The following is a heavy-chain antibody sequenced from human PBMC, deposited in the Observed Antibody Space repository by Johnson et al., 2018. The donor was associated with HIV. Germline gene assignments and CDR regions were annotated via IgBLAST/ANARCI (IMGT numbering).Heavy chain of an antibody. J-gene: IGHJ3*02. CDR2: ITGSGGST. V-gene: IGHV3-23*04. CDR3: AKDKGYYDSSGAGAFDI. CDR1: GFTVSSNY. D-gene: IGHD3-22*01. Sequence: VQLVESGGGLIQPGGSLRLSCAASGFTVSSNYMNWVRQAPGKGREWVSAITGSGGSTYYADSVKGRFTISRDNSKNTLYLQMNSLRAEDTDVYYCAKDKGYYDSSGAGAFDIWGQGT.